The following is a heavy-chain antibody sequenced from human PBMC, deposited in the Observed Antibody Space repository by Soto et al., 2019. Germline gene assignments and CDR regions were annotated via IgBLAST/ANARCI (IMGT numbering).Heavy chain of an antibody. D-gene: IGHD2-2*01. CDR3: AQVAPTRADGASYSDYGLDV. V-gene: IGHV3-23*01. Sequence: GGSLRLSCAASGFTFDYYAMSWVRQAPGKGLEWVSTISASGINTYYTDSVKGRFTISRDNSKNTLFLQMNSLTTEDTAVLYCAQVAPTRADGASYSDYGLDVWGQGTTVTVSS. CDR1: GFTFDYYA. J-gene: IGHJ6*02. CDR2: ISASGINT.